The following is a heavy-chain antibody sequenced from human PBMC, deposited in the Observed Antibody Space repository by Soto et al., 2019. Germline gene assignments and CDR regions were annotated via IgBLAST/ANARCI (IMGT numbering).Heavy chain of an antibody. V-gene: IGHV1-18*01. CDR3: ARSGGGYDH. Sequence: QVRLVQSGIEVKKPGASVKVSCKTSGYTFNTYALSWVRQAPGQGLEWMGWISAYNGITVYAQVFQGRVTMTTNTSTSTAYLEVTSLRSDDTAVYYCARSGGGYDHWGQGTLVTVSS. CDR2: ISAYNGIT. CDR1: GYTFNTYA. D-gene: IGHD3-16*01. J-gene: IGHJ4*02.